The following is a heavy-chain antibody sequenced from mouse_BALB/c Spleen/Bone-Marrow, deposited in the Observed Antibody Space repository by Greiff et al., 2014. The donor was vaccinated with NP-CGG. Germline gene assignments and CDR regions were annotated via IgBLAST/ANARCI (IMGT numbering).Heavy chain of an antibody. J-gene: IGHJ3*01. D-gene: IGHD2-2*01. CDR3: ARSRGYDVGPFAF. V-gene: IGHV1-54*01. CDR1: GYAITNYL. CDR2: INPGSGSS. Sequence: VQLQQSGAELVRPGTSVKVSCKASGYAITNYLIEWVKQRPGQGLEWIGVINPGSGSSNYNENFKGKATLTADRSSSTAYMLLNSLTSDDSAVYFCARSRGYDVGPFAFWGQGTLVTVSA.